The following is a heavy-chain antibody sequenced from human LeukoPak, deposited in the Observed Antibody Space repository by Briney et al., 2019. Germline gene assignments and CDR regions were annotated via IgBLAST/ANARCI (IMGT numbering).Heavy chain of an antibody. V-gene: IGHV4-59*01. J-gene: IGHJ4*02. D-gene: IGHD2-2*01. Sequence: SETLSLTCSVSGGSISSYYWSWIRQPPGKGLEWIGYIHYSGNTNYNPSLKSRVTISIDTSKNQFSLKLSSVTAADTAVYYCAGYCSTTSCYPTGWGQGTLVTVSS. CDR3: AGYCSTTSCYPTG. CDR2: IHYSGNT. CDR1: GGSISSYY.